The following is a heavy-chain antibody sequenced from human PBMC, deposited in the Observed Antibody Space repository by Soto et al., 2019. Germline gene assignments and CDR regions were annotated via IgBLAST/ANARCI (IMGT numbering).Heavy chain of an antibody. Sequence: ASVKVSCKASGYTFTGYYMHWVRQAPGQGLEWMGWINPNSGGTNYAQKFQGWVTMTRDTSISTAYMELSRLRSDDTAVYYCARGPRYSGSYGDPFDYWGQGTLVTVSS. CDR3: ARGPRYSGSYGDPFDY. CDR2: INPNSGGT. J-gene: IGHJ4*02. D-gene: IGHD1-26*01. V-gene: IGHV1-2*04. CDR1: GYTFTGYY.